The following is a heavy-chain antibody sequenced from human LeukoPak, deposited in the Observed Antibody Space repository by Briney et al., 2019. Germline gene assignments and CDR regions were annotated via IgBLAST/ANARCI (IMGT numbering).Heavy chain of an antibody. D-gene: IGHD4/OR15-4a*01. CDR1: GFTFSSYS. V-gene: IGHV3-21*01. Sequence: GGSLRLSCAASGFTFSSYSMNWVRQAPGKGLEWVSSISSSSSYIYYADSLKGRFTISRDNAKNSLYLQMNSLRAEDTAVYYCARRGAYYYYMDVWGKGTTVTVSS. J-gene: IGHJ6*03. CDR2: ISSSSSYI. CDR3: ARRGAYYYYMDV.